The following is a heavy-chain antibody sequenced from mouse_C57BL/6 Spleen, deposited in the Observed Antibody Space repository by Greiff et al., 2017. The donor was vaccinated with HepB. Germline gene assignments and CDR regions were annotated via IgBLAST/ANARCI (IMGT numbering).Heavy chain of an antibody. D-gene: IGHD1-1*01. CDR3: ARDGHYYGSSYFDY. V-gene: IGHV5-16*01. Sequence: EVQLVESEGGLVQPGSSMKLSCTASGFTFSDYYMAWVRQVPEKGLEWVANINYDGSSTYYLDSLKSRFIISRDNAKNILYLQMSSLKSEDTATYYCARDGHYYGSSYFDYWGQGTTLTVSS. CDR2: INYDGSST. CDR1: GFTFSDYY. J-gene: IGHJ2*01.